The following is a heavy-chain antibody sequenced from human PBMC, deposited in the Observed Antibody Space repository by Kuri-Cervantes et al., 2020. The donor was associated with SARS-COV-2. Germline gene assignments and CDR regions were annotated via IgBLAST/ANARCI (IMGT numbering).Heavy chain of an antibody. CDR2: ISSNGGST. Sequence: GESLKISCSASGFTFSSYAMHWVRQAPGKGLEYVSAISSNGGSTYYADSVKGRFTISRDNSKNTLYLQMSSLRAEDTAVYYCVKVTTYYDFWSDYSYGMDVWGQGTTVTVSS. V-gene: IGHV3-64D*08. CDR3: VKVTTYYDFWSDYSYGMDV. D-gene: IGHD3-3*01. CDR1: GFTFSSYA. J-gene: IGHJ6*02.